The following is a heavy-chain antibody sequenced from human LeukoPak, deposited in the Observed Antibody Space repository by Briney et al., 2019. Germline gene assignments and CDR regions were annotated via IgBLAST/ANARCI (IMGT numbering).Heavy chain of an antibody. V-gene: IGHV3-7*01. D-gene: IGHD1-26*01. CDR2: IKQDGSEK. Sequence: QPGGSLRLSCAASGFTFSSYWMSWVRQAPGKGLEWVANIKQDGSEKYYVDSVKGRFTISRDNAKKSLYLQMNSLRAEDTAVYYCARERSGSHHAASDYWGQGTLVTVSS. CDR1: GFTFSSYW. J-gene: IGHJ4*02. CDR3: ARERSGSHHAASDY.